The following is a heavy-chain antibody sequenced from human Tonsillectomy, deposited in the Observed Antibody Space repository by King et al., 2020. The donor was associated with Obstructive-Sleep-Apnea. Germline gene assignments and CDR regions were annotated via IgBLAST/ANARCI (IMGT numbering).Heavy chain of an antibody. CDR1: GFTFSSYA. Sequence: VQLVESGGGLVQPGGSLRLSCAASGFTFSSYAMSWVRQAPGKGLEWVSGISGSGGGTYYADSVKGRFPISRDNSKNTLYLQMNSLRAEDTAVYYCAKDWAVAGTRYFDYWGQGTLVTVSS. CDR2: ISGSGGGT. CDR3: AKDWAVAGTRYFDY. V-gene: IGHV3-23*04. D-gene: IGHD6-19*01. J-gene: IGHJ4*02.